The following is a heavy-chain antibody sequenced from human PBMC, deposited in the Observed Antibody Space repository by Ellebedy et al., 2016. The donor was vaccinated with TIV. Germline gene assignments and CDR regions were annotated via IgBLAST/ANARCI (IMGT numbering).Heavy chain of an antibody. CDR3: ASHMVRESTWFDP. Sequence: MPSETLSLTCTVSGGFINNNYWNWIRQPPGKRLEWIGHLHYTGKTYYNPSLKSRVTISVDTSKNQFSLKLSSVTAADTAVYYCASHMVRESTWFDPWGQGTLVTVSS. J-gene: IGHJ5*02. D-gene: IGHD3-10*01. CDR1: GGFINNNY. CDR2: LHYTGKT. V-gene: IGHV4-59*05.